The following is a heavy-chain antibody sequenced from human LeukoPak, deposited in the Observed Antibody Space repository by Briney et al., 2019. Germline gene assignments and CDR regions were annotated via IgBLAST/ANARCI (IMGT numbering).Heavy chain of an antibody. J-gene: IGHJ4*02. CDR2: TYYSGST. D-gene: IGHD6-19*01. Sequence: SETLSLTCTVSGGSISSSSYYWGWIRQPPGKGLEWIGSTYYSGSTYYNPSLESRVTISVDTSKNQFSLKLSSVTAADTAVYYCARRGRWLATYYFDYWGQGTLVTVSS. CDR1: GGSISSSSYY. CDR3: ARRGRWLATYYFDY. V-gene: IGHV4-39*01.